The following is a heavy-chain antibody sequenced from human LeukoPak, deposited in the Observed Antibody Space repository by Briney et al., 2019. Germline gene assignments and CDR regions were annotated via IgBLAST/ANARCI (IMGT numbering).Heavy chain of an antibody. J-gene: IGHJ5*02. CDR2: IWYDGSNK. CDR1: GFTFSSYG. D-gene: IGHD3-10*01. V-gene: IGHV3-33*01. Sequence: GRSLRLSCAASGFTFSSYGMHWVRQAPGKGLEWVAVIWYDGSNKYYADSVKGRFTISRDNSKNTLYLQMNSLRAEDTAVYYCARVSGFGESHPWGQGTLVTVSS. CDR3: ARVSGFGESHP.